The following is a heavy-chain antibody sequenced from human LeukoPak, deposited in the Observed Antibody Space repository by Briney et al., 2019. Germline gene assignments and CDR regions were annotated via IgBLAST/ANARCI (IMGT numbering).Heavy chain of an antibody. V-gene: IGHV1-46*01. Sequence: ASVKVSCKASGYTFTSYYMHWVRQAPGQGLEWMGIINPSGGSTSYAQKFQGRVTMTRYTSTSTVYMELSRLRSDDTAVYYCARAGWTDAFDIWGQGTMVTVSS. J-gene: IGHJ3*02. CDR2: INPSGGST. CDR3: ARAGWTDAFDI. CDR1: GYTFTSYY. D-gene: IGHD3/OR15-3a*01.